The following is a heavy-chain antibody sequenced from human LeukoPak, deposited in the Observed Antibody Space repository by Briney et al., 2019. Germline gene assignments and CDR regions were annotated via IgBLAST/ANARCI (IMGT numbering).Heavy chain of an antibody. D-gene: IGHD2-8*02. CDR3: ATISLVQDYYMDV. Sequence: ASVKVSCKASGYTFTSYDINWVRQATGQGLEWMGWMNPNSGNTGYAQKFQGRVTITRNTSISTAYMELSRLRSDDTAVYYCATISLVQDYYMDVWGKGTTVTISS. J-gene: IGHJ6*03. CDR2: MNPNSGNT. CDR1: GYTFTSYD. V-gene: IGHV1-8*03.